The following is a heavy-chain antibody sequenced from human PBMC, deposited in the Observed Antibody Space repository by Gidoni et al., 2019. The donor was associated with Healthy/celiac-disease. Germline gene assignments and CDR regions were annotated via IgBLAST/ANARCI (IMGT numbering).Heavy chain of an antibody. CDR3: ASIWFGESVDY. CDR2: IYSGGST. Sequence: EVQLVESGGCLIQPGGSLRLSCASSGFTVSSNYMSWVRQAPGKGLEWVSGIYSGGSTYYADSVKGRFTISRDNSKNTLYLQMNSLRAEDTAVYYCASIWFGESVDYWGQGTLVTVSS. V-gene: IGHV3-53*01. J-gene: IGHJ4*02. D-gene: IGHD3-10*01. CDR1: GFTVSSNY.